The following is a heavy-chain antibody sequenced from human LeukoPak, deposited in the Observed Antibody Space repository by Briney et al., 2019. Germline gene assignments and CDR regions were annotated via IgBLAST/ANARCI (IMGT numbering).Heavy chain of an antibody. J-gene: IGHJ6*04. D-gene: IGHD2-15*01. V-gene: IGHV3-30*04. CDR2: ISYDGTNK. Sequence: PGGSLRLSCAASGFTFSSYAMHWVRQAPGKGLVWVAVISYDGTNKYYADSVKGRFTISRDNSKSTLYLQMNSLRAEDTAVYSCAREYCSGGSCYGMDVWGKGPTVTVSS. CDR3: AREYCSGGSCYGMDV. CDR1: GFTFSSYA.